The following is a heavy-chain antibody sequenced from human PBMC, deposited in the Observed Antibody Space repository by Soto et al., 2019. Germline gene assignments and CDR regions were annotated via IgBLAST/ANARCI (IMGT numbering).Heavy chain of an antibody. CDR3: ARDPAGDYGH. Sequence: SETLSLTCNVSGGSVSDYYWSWIRQAPGKGLEWIGYIHERGVTNYNPSLKSRVTMSVDTSKNQFSLTLRSVHTADTAIYFCARDPAGDYGHWGRGTLVTVSS. CDR2: IHERGVT. J-gene: IGHJ4*02. D-gene: IGHD4-17*01. V-gene: IGHV4-59*02. CDR1: GGSVSDYY.